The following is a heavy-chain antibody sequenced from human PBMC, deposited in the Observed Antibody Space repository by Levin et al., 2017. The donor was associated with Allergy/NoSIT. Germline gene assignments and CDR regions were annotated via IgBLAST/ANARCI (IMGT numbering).Heavy chain of an antibody. Sequence: KVSCKGSGYSFTSYWIGWVRQMPGKGLEWMGIIYPGDSDTRYSPSFQGKVTISADKSISTAYLQWSSLKASDTAMYYCARRARVRYDVWSGYWADGWGKGTTVTVSS. CDR2: IYPGDSDT. CDR3: ARRARVRYDVWSGYWADG. J-gene: IGHJ6*04. V-gene: IGHV5-51*01. D-gene: IGHD3-3*01. CDR1: GYSFTSYW.